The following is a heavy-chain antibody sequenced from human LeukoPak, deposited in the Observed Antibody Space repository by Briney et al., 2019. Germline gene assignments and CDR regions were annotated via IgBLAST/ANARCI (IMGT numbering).Heavy chain of an antibody. Sequence: GGSLRLSCVASEFSFSDFLMGWVRQAPGKGLEWVANINQGGSETYYVDSVKGRFTISRDNAKKSLFLQMNSLRAEDTAVYYCTKGRSNHYWGQGTLVTVST. CDR3: TKGRSNHY. CDR1: EFSFSDFL. D-gene: IGHD4-11*01. J-gene: IGHJ4*02. V-gene: IGHV3-7*01. CDR2: INQGGSET.